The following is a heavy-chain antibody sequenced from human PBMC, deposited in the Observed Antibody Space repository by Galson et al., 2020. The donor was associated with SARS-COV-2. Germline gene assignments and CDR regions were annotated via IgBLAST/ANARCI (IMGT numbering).Heavy chain of an antibody. J-gene: IGHJ6*02. D-gene: IGHD2-15*01. Sequence: SEPLSLTCTVSGGSISSGGYYWSWIRQHPGKGLEWIGYIYYSGSTYYNPSLKSRVTISVDTSKNQFSLKLSSVTAADTAVYYCARDYYCSGGSCYSGGMDVWGQGTTVTVSS. CDR1: GGSISSGGYY. V-gene: IGHV4-31*03. CDR2: IYYSGST. CDR3: ARDYYCSGGSCYSGGMDV.